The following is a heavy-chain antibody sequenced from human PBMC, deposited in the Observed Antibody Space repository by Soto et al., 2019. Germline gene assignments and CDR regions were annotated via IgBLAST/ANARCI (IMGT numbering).Heavy chain of an antibody. CDR3: ATTIVGSHRGYYYYGMDV. V-gene: IGHV1-2*04. CDR1: GYTFTGYY. CDR2: INPNSGGT. Sequence: ASVKVSCKASGYTFTGYYMHWVRQAPGQGLEWMGWINPNSGGTNYAQKFQGWVTMTRDTSISTAYMERSRLRSDDTAVYYCATTIVGSHRGYYYYGMDVWGQGTTVTVSS. J-gene: IGHJ6*02. D-gene: IGHD1-26*01.